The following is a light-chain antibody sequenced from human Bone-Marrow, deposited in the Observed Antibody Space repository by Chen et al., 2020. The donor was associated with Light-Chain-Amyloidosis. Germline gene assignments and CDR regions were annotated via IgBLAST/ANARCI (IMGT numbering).Light chain of an antibody. J-gene: IGLJ1*01. CDR3: QAYDSILSGYV. CDR1: SSNIGAYYD. CDR2: GNN. Sequence: QSVLTQPPSVSGAPGQRVTISCTGSSSNIGAYYDVHWYQQLPGTAPKLLIYGNNNRPSGVPGRFPGAKSGTSAARAITGLQAEDEADYYCQAYDSILSGYVFGTGTKVNVL. V-gene: IGLV1-40*01.